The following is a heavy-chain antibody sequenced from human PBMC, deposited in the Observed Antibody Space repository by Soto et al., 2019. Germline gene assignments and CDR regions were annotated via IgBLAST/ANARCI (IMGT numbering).Heavy chain of an antibody. CDR3: ATTTGYSYGLFDY. D-gene: IGHD5-18*01. CDR1: GGTFSSYA. J-gene: IGHJ4*02. Sequence: ASVKVSCKASGGTFSSYAISWVRQAPGQGLEWMEGITPIFGTANYAQKFQGRVTITADESTSTAYMGLSSLRSEDTAVYYCATTTGYSYGLFDYWGQGTLVTVSS. V-gene: IGHV1-69*13. CDR2: ITPIFGTA.